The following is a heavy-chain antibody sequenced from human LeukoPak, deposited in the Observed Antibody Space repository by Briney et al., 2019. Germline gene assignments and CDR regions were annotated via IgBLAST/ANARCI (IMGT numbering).Heavy chain of an antibody. CDR1: GFTFSSYG. CDR3: AKSDPYYSSSWYEYFDY. Sequence: GRSLRLSCAASGFTFSSYGMHWVRQAPGKGLEWVAVILYDGSNKYYADSVKGRFTISRDNSKNTLYLQMNSLRAEDTAVYYCAKSDPYYSSSWYEYFDYWGQGTLVTVSS. J-gene: IGHJ4*02. D-gene: IGHD6-13*01. CDR2: ILYDGSNK. V-gene: IGHV3-30*18.